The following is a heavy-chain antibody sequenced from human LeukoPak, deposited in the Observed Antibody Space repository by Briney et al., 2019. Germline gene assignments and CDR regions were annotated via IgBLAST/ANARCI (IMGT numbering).Heavy chain of an antibody. V-gene: IGHV3-21*01. D-gene: IGHD3-22*01. J-gene: IGHJ4*02. Sequence: GGSLRLSCAASGFTFSTFGFNWVRQAPGKGLEWVSSISHSSTYISYADSVKGRFTISRDNARNSLYLQMDSLRVEDTAVYYCASGYYYDSSVAYWGQGTLVTVSS. CDR1: GFTFSTFG. CDR2: ISHSSTYI. CDR3: ASGYYYDSSVAY.